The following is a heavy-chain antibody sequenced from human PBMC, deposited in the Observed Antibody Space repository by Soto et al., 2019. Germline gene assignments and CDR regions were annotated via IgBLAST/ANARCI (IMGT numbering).Heavy chain of an antibody. CDR3: ARDSRYYDFWSGYMGYNWFAP. CDR1: GFTFSSYG. Sequence: PGGSLRLSCAASGFTFSSYGMHWVRQAPGKGLEWVAVIWYDGSNKYYADSVKGRFTISRDNSKNTLYLQMNSLRAEDTAVYYCARDSRYYDFWSGYMGYNWFAPWGQGTRVTVSS. J-gene: IGHJ5*02. D-gene: IGHD3-3*01. CDR2: IWYDGSNK. V-gene: IGHV3-33*01.